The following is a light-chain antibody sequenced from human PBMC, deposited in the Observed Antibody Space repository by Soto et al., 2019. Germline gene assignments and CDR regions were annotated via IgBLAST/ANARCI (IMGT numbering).Light chain of an antibody. CDR3: QQYDTSPT. CDR2: DAS. CDR1: QSLSSSS. V-gene: IGKV3-20*01. Sequence: EIDLTQSPGTLSLSPGEHATLSCSDSQSLSSSSLPWYQQKPGQAPRLLIYDASSRATGIPDRFSGSGSGTDFTLTISRLEPEDCAGYHCQQYDTSPTFGKGTKVDIK. J-gene: IGKJ1*01.